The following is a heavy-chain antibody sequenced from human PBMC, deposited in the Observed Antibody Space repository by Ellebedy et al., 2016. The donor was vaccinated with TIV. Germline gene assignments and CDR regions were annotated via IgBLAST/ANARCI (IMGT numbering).Heavy chain of an antibody. V-gene: IGHV4-4*02. J-gene: IGHJ6*02. D-gene: IGHD2-2*01. CDR2: LFHTGRT. CDR1: GASISSNNW. Sequence: GSLRLXCAVSGASISSNNWWSWVRQPPGNGLEWIGDLFHTGRTNYNPSLKSRVTISVEKSKNQFSLKLSSVTAADTAVYYCARYRSGIVVVPAHYGMDVWGQGTTVTVSS. CDR3: ARYRSGIVVVPAHYGMDV.